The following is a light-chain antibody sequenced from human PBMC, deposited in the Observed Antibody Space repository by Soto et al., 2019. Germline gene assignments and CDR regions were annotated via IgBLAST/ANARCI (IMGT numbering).Light chain of an antibody. CDR2: DAS. CDR1: QSISSW. J-gene: IGKJ4*01. Sequence: DIQMTQSPSTLSASVGDRVTITCRASQSISSWLAWYQQKPGKAPKLLIYDASCLESGVPSRFSGSGSGTEFTLTISSLQPDDFATYYCQQYNSYSPTFGGGTKVEIK. CDR3: QQYNSYSPT. V-gene: IGKV1-5*01.